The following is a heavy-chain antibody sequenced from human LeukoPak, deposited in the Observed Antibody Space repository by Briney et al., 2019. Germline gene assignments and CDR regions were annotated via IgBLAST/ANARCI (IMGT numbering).Heavy chain of an antibody. J-gene: IGHJ4*02. V-gene: IGHV3-7*03. D-gene: IGHD6-19*01. CDR1: GFTFSSYW. CDR3: AGIRAGY. CDR2: IKQDGSEK. Sequence: GSLRLSCTASGFTFSSYWMGWVRQAPGKGLEWVAKIKQDGSEKYYMDSVKCRFTISRENAKNSLYLQMNSLRAEDTAVYYCAGIRAGYWGQGTLVTVSS.